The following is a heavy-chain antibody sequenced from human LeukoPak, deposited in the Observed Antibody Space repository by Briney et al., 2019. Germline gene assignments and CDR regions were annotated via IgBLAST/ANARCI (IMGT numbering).Heavy chain of an antibody. V-gene: IGHV3-30*03. Sequence: GGSLRLSCAASGFTFSSYGMHWVRQAPGKGLEWVAVISYDGSNKYYADSVKGRFTISRDNSKNTLYLQMNSLRAEDTAAYYCHVGYCSSTSCRGFDYWGQGTLVTVSS. CDR3: HVGYCSSTSCRGFDY. D-gene: IGHD2-2*01. CDR2: ISYDGSNK. J-gene: IGHJ4*02. CDR1: GFTFSSYG.